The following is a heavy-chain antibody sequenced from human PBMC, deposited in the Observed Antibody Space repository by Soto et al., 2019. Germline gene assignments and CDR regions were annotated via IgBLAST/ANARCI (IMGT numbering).Heavy chain of an antibody. Sequence: QGQLVQSGADVKKPGASVKVSCKASGYTFSAYGISWVRQAPGQGLEGMGWISTKNGNTNFAQKFRGRVTMTTDTSTKTVYLELRSLKPDDSAVYCCAREPPETPTDYWGQGTLVTVSS. CDR1: GYTFSAYG. J-gene: IGHJ4*02. CDR3: AREPPETPTDY. CDR2: ISTKNGNT. V-gene: IGHV1-18*01.